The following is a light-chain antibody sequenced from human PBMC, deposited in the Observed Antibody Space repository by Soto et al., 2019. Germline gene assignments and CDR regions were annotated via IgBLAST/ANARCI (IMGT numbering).Light chain of an antibody. Sequence: EIVLTQSPGTLSLSPGERATLSCRASQSVRSSYLAWYQQKPGQAPRLLMYGASSRATDIPDRFSGSGSGTDFTLTISRLEPEDFAVYYCQQYGSSPTFGQGTRLEIK. CDR3: QQYGSSPT. CDR1: QSVRSSY. CDR2: GAS. V-gene: IGKV3-20*01. J-gene: IGKJ5*01.